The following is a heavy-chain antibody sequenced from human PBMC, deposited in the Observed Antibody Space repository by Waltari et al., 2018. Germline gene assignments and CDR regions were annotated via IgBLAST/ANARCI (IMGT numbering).Heavy chain of an antibody. CDR1: GFTFSSYA. D-gene: IGHD3-3*01. CDR2: ISGSGGST. V-gene: IGHV3-23*01. J-gene: IGHJ3*02. Sequence: GFTFSSYAMSWVRQAPGKGLEWVSAISGSGGSTYYADSVKGRFTISRDNSKNTLYLQMNSLRAEDTAVYYCAKTRVVIIQLDAFDIWGQGTMVTVSS. CDR3: AKTRVVIIQLDAFDI.